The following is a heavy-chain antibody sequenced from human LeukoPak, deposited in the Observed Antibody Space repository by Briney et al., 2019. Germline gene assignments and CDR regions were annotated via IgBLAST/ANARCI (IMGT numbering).Heavy chain of an antibody. CDR3: TTSSWNWFDP. CDR2: IRSKAYGGTT. Sequence: GGSLRLSCTASGFTFGDYAVSWFRQAPGKGLEWVGFIRSKAYGGTTEYAASVKGRFTISGDDSKSIAYLEMNSLKTEDTAVYYCTTSSWNWFDPWGQGTLVTVSS. CDR1: GFTFGDYA. D-gene: IGHD6-13*01. J-gene: IGHJ5*02. V-gene: IGHV3-49*03.